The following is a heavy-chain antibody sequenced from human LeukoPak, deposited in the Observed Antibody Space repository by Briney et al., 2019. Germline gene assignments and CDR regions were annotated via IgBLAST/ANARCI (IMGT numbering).Heavy chain of an antibody. CDR3: ARDRYYYGSGSYPYMDV. CDR2: IYYSGST. Sequence: EPSETLSLTCTVSGGSISSYYWSWIRQPPGKGLEWIGYIYYSGSTNYNPSLKSRVTISVDTSKNQFSLKLSSVTAADTAVYYCARDRYYYGSGSYPYMDVWGKGTTVTISS. J-gene: IGHJ6*03. D-gene: IGHD3-10*01. CDR1: GGSISSYY. V-gene: IGHV4-59*01.